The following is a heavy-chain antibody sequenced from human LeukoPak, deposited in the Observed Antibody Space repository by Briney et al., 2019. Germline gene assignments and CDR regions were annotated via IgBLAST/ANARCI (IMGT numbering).Heavy chain of an antibody. Sequence: KPGESLKISCKTSGYSFTSSWIAWVRQMPGKGLEWMGIIYPGDSDTRFSPSFQGQVTISADKSISTAYLQWSSLKASDTAMYYCASTVDSSGYSFDYWGQGTLVTV. D-gene: IGHD3-22*01. CDR1: GYSFTSSW. CDR3: ASTVDSSGYSFDY. CDR2: IYPGDSDT. J-gene: IGHJ4*02. V-gene: IGHV5-51*01.